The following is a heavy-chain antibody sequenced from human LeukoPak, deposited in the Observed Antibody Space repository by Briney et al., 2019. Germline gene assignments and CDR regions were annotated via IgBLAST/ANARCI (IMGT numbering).Heavy chain of an antibody. D-gene: IGHD2-2*01. CDR2: IYTSGST. CDR3: ARPGEEVIPAAAMYAFDI. J-gene: IGHJ3*02. Sequence: SETLSLTCTVSGGSISSYYWSWIRQPAGKGLEWIGRIYTSGSTNYNPSLKSRVTMSVGTSKNQFSLKLSSVTAADTAVYYCARPGEEVIPAAAMYAFDIWGQGTTVTVSS. V-gene: IGHV4-4*07. CDR1: GGSISSYY.